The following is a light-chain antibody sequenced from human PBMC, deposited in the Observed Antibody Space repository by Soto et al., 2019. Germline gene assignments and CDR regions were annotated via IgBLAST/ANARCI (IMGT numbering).Light chain of an antibody. CDR1: SSDVGGYNY. CDR2: EVS. V-gene: IGLV2-14*01. Sequence: QSVLTQPASVSGSPGQSITISCTGTSSDVGGYNYVSWYQQHPGTAPKLMIYEVSNRPSGVSNRFSGSKSGNTASLTISGLQAEDEADYYCSSYTSSSTLFGGGTKLTVL. J-gene: IGLJ2*01. CDR3: SSYTSSSTL.